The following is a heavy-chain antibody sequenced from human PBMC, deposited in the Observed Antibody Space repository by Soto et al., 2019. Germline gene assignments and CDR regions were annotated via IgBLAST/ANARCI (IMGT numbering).Heavy chain of an antibody. Sequence: GESRKISCKGSGYTFTDYWIGWVRQLPGKGLEWMGIIYPGDSDTRYSPSFQGHVTITVDKSTNTAYLQWNTLRASDTAMYYCARHISSFRYYYYAMDVWGPGTTVTVSS. CDR3: ARHISSFRYYYYAMDV. D-gene: IGHD2-2*01. CDR2: IYPGDSDT. CDR1: GYTFTDYW. J-gene: IGHJ6*02. V-gene: IGHV5-51*01.